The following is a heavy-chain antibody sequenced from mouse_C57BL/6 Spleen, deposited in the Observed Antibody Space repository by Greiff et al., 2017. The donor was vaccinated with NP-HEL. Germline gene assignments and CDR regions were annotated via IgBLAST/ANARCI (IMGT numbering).Heavy chain of an antibody. CDR3: ARGGLGGVYFDY. CDR1: GYSITSGYY. Sequence: DVKLQESGPGLVKPSQSLSLTCSVTGYSITSGYYWNWIRQFPGNKLEWMGYISYDGSNNYNPSLKNRNSITRDTSKNQFFLKLNSLTTEDTAKYYCARGGLGGVYFDYWGQGTTLTVSS. J-gene: IGHJ2*01. CDR2: ISYDGSN. V-gene: IGHV3-6*01. D-gene: IGHD2-13*01.